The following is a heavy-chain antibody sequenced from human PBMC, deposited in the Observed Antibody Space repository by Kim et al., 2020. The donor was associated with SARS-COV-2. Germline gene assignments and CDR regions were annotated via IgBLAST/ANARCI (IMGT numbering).Heavy chain of an antibody. Sequence: SETLSLTCAVYGGSFSGYYWSWIRQPPGKGLEWIGEINHSGSTNYNPSLKSRVTISVDTSKNQFSLKLSSVTAADTAVYYCARGHYGDSPTDFDYWGQGTLVTVSS. V-gene: IGHV4-34*01. D-gene: IGHD4-17*01. J-gene: IGHJ4*02. CDR3: ARGHYGDSPTDFDY. CDR1: GGSFSGYY. CDR2: INHSGST.